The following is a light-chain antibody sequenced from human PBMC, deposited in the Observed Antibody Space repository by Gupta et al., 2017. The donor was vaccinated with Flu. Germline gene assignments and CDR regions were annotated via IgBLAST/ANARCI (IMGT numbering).Light chain of an antibody. J-gene: IGKJ5*01. CDR1: QGISNY. Sequence: DIQMTQSPSSLSASVGDRVTITCRASQGISNYLAWYQQKPGRVPKLLIYAASSLQSGVPSRFSGSGFGTDFTLTISSLQPEDVATYYCQKSDSAPITFGXATPVQIK. V-gene: IGKV1-27*01. CDR3: QKSDSAPIT. CDR2: AAS.